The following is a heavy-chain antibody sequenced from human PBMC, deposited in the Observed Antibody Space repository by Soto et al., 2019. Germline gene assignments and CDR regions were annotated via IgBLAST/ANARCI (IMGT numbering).Heavy chain of an antibody. Sequence: GGSLRLSCAGSGFTFGTYSMNWVRQAAGKGLEWIAYISYDSDTIQHADSVKGRFTMSRGNAKNSLYLQMNSLRDEDTAVYYCARLYYDDVWDQGKMITVSS. D-gene: IGHD3-3*01. J-gene: IGHJ3*01. V-gene: IGHV3-48*02. CDR2: ISYDSDTI. CDR3: ARLYYDDV. CDR1: GFTFGTYS.